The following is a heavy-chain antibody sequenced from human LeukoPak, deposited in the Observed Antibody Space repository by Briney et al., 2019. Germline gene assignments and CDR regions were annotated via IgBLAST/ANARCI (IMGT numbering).Heavy chain of an antibody. CDR3: ARSFYGSGYNWFDT. Sequence: SETLSLTCTVSGGSISSYYWSWIRQPAGKGLEWIGRIYTSGSTNYNPSLKSRVTMSVDTSKNQFSLKLSSVTAADTAVYYCARSFYGSGYNWFDTWGQGTLVTVSS. V-gene: IGHV4-4*07. J-gene: IGHJ5*02. D-gene: IGHD3-10*01. CDR1: GGSISSYY. CDR2: IYTSGST.